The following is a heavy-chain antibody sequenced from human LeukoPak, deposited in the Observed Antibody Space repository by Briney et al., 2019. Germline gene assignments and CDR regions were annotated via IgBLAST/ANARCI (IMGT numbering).Heavy chain of an antibody. D-gene: IGHD6-13*01. J-gene: IGHJ4*02. Sequence: GGSLRLSCAASGFTFSSYWMHRVRQVPGKGLVWVSRINSDGSSTSYADSVKGRFTISRDNAKNTLYLQMNSLRAEDTAVYYCARGSRSWPADYWGQGTLVTVSS. V-gene: IGHV3-74*01. CDR1: GFTFSSYW. CDR2: INSDGSST. CDR3: ARGSRSWPADY.